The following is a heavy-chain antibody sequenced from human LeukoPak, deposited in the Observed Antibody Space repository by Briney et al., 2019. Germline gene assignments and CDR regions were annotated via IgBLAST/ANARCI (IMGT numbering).Heavy chain of an antibody. J-gene: IGHJ4*02. V-gene: IGHV3-23*01. CDR1: GFTFSSYA. D-gene: IGHD6-19*01. CDR3: AKVLRSSMEIDY. Sequence: GGSLRLSCAASGFTFSSYAMSWVRQAPGKGLEWVSAISGSGGSTYYSDSVKGRFTISRDNSKNTLYLQMNSLRAEDTAVYYCAKVLRSSMEIDYWGQGTLVTVSS. CDR2: ISGSGGST.